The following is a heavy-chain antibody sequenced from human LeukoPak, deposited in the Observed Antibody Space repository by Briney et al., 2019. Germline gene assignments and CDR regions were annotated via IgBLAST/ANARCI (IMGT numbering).Heavy chain of an antibody. CDR2: IIPILGIA. V-gene: IGHV1-69*04. J-gene: IGHJ4*02. Sequence: ASVKVSCKASGGTFSSYAISWVRQAPGQGLEWMGRIIPILGIANYAQKFQGRVTITADKSTSTAYMELSSLRSEDTAVYYCASPRWEHWGFDYWGQGTLVTVSS. CDR3: ASPRWEHWGFDY. D-gene: IGHD1-26*01. CDR1: GGTFSSYA.